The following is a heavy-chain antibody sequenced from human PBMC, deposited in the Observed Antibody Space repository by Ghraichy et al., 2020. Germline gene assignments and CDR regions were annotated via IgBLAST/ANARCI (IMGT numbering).Heavy chain of an antibody. CDR2: IRSKAYGGTT. CDR1: GFTFGDYA. Sequence: GGSLRLSCTASGFTFGDYAMSWFRQAPGKGLEWVGFIRSKAYGGTTEYAASVKGRFTISRDDSKSIAYLQMNSLKTEDTAVYYCTRDDYGDYYYYYGMDVWGQGTTVTVSS. D-gene: IGHD4-17*01. CDR3: TRDDYGDYYYYYGMDV. J-gene: IGHJ6*02. V-gene: IGHV3-49*03.